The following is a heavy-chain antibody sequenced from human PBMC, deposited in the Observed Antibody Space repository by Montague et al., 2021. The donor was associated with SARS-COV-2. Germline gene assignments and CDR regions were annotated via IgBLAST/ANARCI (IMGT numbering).Heavy chain of an antibody. CDR2: IKQDGSET. CDR3: ARGPLWETGSYYQEHYFDH. Sequence: SLRLSCAASGFTFSTYWMTWVRQAPGKGLEWVANIKQDGSETYYVDSIKGRFTVSRDNGKNSLFLQMNSLRVEDTAVYYCARGPLWETGSYYQEHYFDHWGQGTLVTVAS. CDR1: GFTFSTYW. J-gene: IGHJ4*02. V-gene: IGHV3-7*01. D-gene: IGHD1-26*01.